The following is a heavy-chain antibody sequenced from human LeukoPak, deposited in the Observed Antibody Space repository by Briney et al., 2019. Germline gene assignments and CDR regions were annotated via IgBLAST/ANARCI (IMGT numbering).Heavy chain of an antibody. CDR2: IYYSGST. CDR3: ARRGIGSSWSRARGRYWFDP. Sequence: PSQTLSLTCTVSGGSISSGDYYWSWIRQPPGKGLEWIGYIYYSGSTYYNPSLKSRVTISVDTSKNQFSLKLSSVTAADTAVYYCARRGIGSSWSRARGRYWFDPWGQGTLVTVSS. J-gene: IGHJ5*02. V-gene: IGHV4-30-4*08. D-gene: IGHD6-13*01. CDR1: GGSISSGDYY.